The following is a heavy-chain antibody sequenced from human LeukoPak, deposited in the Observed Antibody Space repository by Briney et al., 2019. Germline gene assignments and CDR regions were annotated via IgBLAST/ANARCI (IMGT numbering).Heavy chain of an antibody. V-gene: IGHV3-21*01. Sequence: GGSLRLSCAASGFTLSSYTMTWVRQAPGKGLEWVSSISSSSSYIDYADSVKGRFTISRDNAKNSLYLQMNSLRAEDTAVYYRARDRGVTTSGYFDYWGQGTLVTVSS. D-gene: IGHD4-17*01. CDR1: GFTLSSYT. CDR3: ARDRGVTTSGYFDY. CDR2: ISSSSSYI. J-gene: IGHJ4*02.